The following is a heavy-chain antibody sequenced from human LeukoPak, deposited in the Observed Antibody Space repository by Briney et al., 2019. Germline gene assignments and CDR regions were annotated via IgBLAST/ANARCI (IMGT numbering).Heavy chain of an antibody. V-gene: IGHV4-59*08. CDR2: IDYSGST. CDR3: ARGQAGSLLDY. D-gene: IGHD6-13*01. J-gene: IGHJ4*02. CDR1: GGSIRNYC. Sequence: PSETLSLTCTVSGGSIRNYCWSWIRQPPGKGLEWIGCIDYSGSTNYNPSLKSRVTFSVDTSKNQFSLKLSSVTAADTAVYYCARGQAGSLLDYWGQGILVTVSS.